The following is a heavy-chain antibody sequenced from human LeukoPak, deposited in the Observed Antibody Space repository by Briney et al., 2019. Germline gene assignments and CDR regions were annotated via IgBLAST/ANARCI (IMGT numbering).Heavy chain of an antibody. D-gene: IGHD4-17*01. CDR2: IYTSGST. V-gene: IGHV4-4*07. CDR3: ARDLPYGDHTPFDY. CDR1: GYSISSGYY. Sequence: SETLSLTCAVSGYSISSGYYWSWIRQPAGKGLEWIGRIYTSGSTNYNPSLKSRVTMSVDTSKNQFSLKLSSVTAADTAVYYCARDLPYGDHTPFDYWGQGTLVTVSS. J-gene: IGHJ4*02.